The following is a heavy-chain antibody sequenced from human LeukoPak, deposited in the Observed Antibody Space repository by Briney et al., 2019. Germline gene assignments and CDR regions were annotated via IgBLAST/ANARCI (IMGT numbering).Heavy chain of an antibody. Sequence: KPSETLSLTCTVSGGSMSSYYWSWIRQPPGKGLEWIGYIYYSGSTNYNPSLKSRFTISVDKSKNQFALKLSSVTAADTAVYYCARRRAPTQYSSFAFDFWGQGTMVTVSS. CDR2: IYYSGST. CDR1: GGSMSSYY. CDR3: ARRRAPTQYSSFAFDF. J-gene: IGHJ3*01. D-gene: IGHD6-6*01. V-gene: IGHV4-59*01.